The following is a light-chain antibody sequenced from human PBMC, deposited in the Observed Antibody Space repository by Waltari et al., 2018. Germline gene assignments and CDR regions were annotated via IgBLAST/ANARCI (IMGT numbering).Light chain of an antibody. Sequence: QLVLTQSPSASASLGASVKPTCTLTGEYSAYTIPWHQLQPEKGPRYLMNVNSDGSHDKADGIPERFSGSSAGAERYLIISRLQSDDEADYFCQTWGMNIQVFGGGTRLTVL. CDR3: QTWGMNIQV. CDR2: VNSDGSH. J-gene: IGLJ3*02. CDR1: GEYSAYT. V-gene: IGLV4-69*01.